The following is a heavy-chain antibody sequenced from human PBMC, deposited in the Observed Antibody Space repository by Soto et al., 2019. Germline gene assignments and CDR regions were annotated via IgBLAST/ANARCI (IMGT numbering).Heavy chain of an antibody. CDR2: ISYHGSNE. D-gene: IGHD3-22*01. J-gene: IGHJ4*02. Sequence: HPGGSLRLSCAASGFTFSSYGMHWVRQAPGKGLEWVAVISYHGSNEYYPDSEKGRFTISRDNSKNTVYLQMNSLRAEDTAVYYCVKDWVDYYDSSGPIDYWGQGTLVTVSS. CDR3: VKDWVDYYDSSGPIDY. CDR1: GFTFSSYG. V-gene: IGHV3-30*18.